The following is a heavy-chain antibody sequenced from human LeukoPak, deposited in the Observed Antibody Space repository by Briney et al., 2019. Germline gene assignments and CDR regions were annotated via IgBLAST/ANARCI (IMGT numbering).Heavy chain of an antibody. CDR2: ISGVGGIT. J-gene: IGHJ4*02. V-gene: IGHV3-43*02. Sequence: AGGSLRLSCAASGFTFDDYAMHWVRQAPGKGLEWVSLISGVGGITYYADSVKGRFTISRDNAKNSLYLQMNSLRAEDTAVYYCARDRLGEYYDFWSGYCPFDYWGQGTLVTVSS. CDR3: ARDRLGEYYDFWSGYCPFDY. D-gene: IGHD3-3*01. CDR1: GFTFDDYA.